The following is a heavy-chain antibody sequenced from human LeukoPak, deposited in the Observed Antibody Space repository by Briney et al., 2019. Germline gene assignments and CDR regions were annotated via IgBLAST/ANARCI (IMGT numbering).Heavy chain of an antibody. J-gene: IGHJ5*02. D-gene: IGHD6-19*01. CDR2: IYAGGTT. V-gene: IGHV3-53*01. CDR3: ARDSSGWYDH. Sequence: PGGSLRLSCAASGFTVSTNYMSWVRQAPGRGLEWVSVIYAGGTTYYADSVRGRFTISRDNSKNTLYLQMNSLRDEDTAVYYCARDSSGWYDHWSQGTLVTVSS. CDR1: GFTVSTNY.